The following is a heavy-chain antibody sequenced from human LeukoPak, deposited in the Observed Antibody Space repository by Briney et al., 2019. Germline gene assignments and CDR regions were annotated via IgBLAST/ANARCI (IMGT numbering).Heavy chain of an antibody. CDR2: IYYSGTT. CDR1: GGSISNYY. CDR3: ARGRDGYSSYFDY. Sequence: SETLSITCTVSGGSISNYYWSWIRQPPGKGLEWIGYIYYSGTTHYNPALKSRVTISVDTSKNQFSLKLNSVTAADTAVYYCARGRDGYSSYFDYWGQGTLVIVFS. D-gene: IGHD5-24*01. V-gene: IGHV4-59*01. J-gene: IGHJ4*02.